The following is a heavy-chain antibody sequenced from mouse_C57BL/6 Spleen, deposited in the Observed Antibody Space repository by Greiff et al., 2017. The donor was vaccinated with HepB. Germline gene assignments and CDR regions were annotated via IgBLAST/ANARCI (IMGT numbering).Heavy chain of an antibody. J-gene: IGHJ4*01. V-gene: IGHV5-4*01. Sequence: GQLVASGGGLVKPGGSLKLSCAASGFTFSSYAMSWVRPTPEKRPVWVATISDGGSYTYYPDNVKGRITIARDNAKNNLFLQMSHLKADDTAMYYCTREYKHAMDYWGQGTSVTVSS. CDR3: TREYKHAMDY. CDR1: GFTFSSYA. CDR2: ISDGGSYT.